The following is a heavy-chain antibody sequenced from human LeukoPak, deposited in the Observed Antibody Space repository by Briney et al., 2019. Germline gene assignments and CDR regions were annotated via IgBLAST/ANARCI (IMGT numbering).Heavy chain of an antibody. CDR1: GFTFSSYG. Sequence: GGSLRLSCAASGFTFSSYGMSWVRQAPGKGLEWVSGINWNGGSTGYADSVKGRFTISRDNAKNSLYLQMNSLRAEDTALYYCARHTYYYDSSGFDYWGQGTLVTVSS. D-gene: IGHD3-22*01. CDR2: INWNGGST. J-gene: IGHJ4*02. V-gene: IGHV3-20*04. CDR3: ARHTYYYDSSGFDY.